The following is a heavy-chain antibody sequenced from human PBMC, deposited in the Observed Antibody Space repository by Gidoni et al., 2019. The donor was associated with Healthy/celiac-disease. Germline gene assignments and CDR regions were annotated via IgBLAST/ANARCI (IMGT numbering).Heavy chain of an antibody. Sequence: QVQLVQSGAEVKKPGASVKVSCKASGYTFPGYYMHWVRQAPGQGLEWMGWINPNSGGTNYAQKFQGWVTMTRDTSISTAYMELSRLRSDDTAVYYCARDAGDYYDSSGYYPNFDYWGQGTLVTVSS. CDR3: ARDAGDYYDSSGYYPNFDY. D-gene: IGHD3-22*01. CDR2: INPNSGGT. J-gene: IGHJ4*02. V-gene: IGHV1-2*04. CDR1: GYTFPGYY.